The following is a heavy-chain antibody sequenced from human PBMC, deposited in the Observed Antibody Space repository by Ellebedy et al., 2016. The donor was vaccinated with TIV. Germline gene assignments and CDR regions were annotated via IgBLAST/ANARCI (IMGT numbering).Heavy chain of an antibody. CDR1: GYTFPNYG. J-gene: IGHJ5*02. CDR2: INGYNGNT. V-gene: IGHV1-18*01. D-gene: IGHD3-22*01. Sequence: ASVKVSCXASGYTFPNYGITWVRLAPGQGLEWMGWINGYNGNTNYAKKFHGRVTMTTDTFTSTAYMELRSLRYDDTAVYYCARGVNYYDSSGYYGFYFDPWGQGTLVSVSS. CDR3: ARGVNYYDSSGYYGFYFDP.